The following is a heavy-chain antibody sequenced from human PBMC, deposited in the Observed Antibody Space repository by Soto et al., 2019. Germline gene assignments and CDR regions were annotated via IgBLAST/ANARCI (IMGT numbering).Heavy chain of an antibody. CDR1: GFTFSNAW. CDR3: TTDLSETTVTYYGMDV. D-gene: IGHD4-17*01. V-gene: IGHV3-15*07. CDR2: IKSKTDGGTT. J-gene: IGHJ6*02. Sequence: GGSLRLSCAASGFTFSNAWMNWVRQAPGKGLEWVGRIKSKTDGGTTDYAAPVKGRFTISRDDSKNTLYLQMNSLKTEDTAVYYCTTDLSETTVTYYGMDVWGQGTTVTVSS.